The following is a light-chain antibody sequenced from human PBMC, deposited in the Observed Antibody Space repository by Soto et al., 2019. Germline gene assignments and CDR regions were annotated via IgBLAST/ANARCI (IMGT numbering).Light chain of an antibody. V-gene: IGKV3-20*01. CDR3: QQYGSSPSIT. CDR2: AAS. J-gene: IGKJ5*01. CDR1: RSFASSY. Sequence: EIVLTQSPGTLSLSPGERATLSCRASRSFASSYLAWYQHKPGQAPRLLIYAASIRATGVPDRFSGSGSGTDFTLTISRLEPEDSAVYYCQQYGSSPSITFGQGTRLEIK.